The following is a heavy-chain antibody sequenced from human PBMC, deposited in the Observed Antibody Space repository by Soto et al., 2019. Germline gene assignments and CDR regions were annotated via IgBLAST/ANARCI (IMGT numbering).Heavy chain of an antibody. CDR1: GFSFSNYW. CDR2: VKYEGGST. CDR3: ERGLRGEYGIDV. Sequence: EVQLVESGGGLVQPGGSLRLSCAASGFSFSNYWMHWVRQAPGKGLVWVSRVKYEGGSTSYGDSVKGRFTISRENAKMTVFLQMNSVGAEDTAGYYCERGLRGEYGIDVWGQGTTVTVSS. D-gene: IGHD3-10*01. J-gene: IGHJ6*02. V-gene: IGHV3-74*01.